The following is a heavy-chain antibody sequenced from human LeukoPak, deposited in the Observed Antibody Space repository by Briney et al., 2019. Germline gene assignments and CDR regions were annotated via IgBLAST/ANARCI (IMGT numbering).Heavy chain of an antibody. CDR2: INHSGST. V-gene: IGHV4-34*01. CDR3: ARGPAGRCSSTSCYTPGYYYYMDV. J-gene: IGHJ6*03. D-gene: IGHD2-2*02. Sequence: SETLSLTCAVYGGSFSGYYWSWIRQPPGKGLEWIGEINHSGSTNYNPSLKSRVTISVDTSKNLFSLKLSSVTAADTAVYYCARGPAGRCSSTSCYTPGYYYYMDVWGKGTTVTVSS. CDR1: GGSFSGYY.